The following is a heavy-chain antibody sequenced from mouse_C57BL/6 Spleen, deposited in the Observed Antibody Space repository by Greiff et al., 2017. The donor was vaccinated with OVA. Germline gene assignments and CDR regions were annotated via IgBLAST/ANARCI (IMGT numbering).Heavy chain of an antibody. Sequence: EVMLVESEGGLVQPGSSMKLSCTASGFTFSDYYMAWVRQVPEKGLEWVANINYDGSSTYYLDSLKSRFIISRDNAKNILYLQMSSLKSEDTATYYCARDRGYGYDDYFDYWGQGTTLTVSS. V-gene: IGHV5-16*01. CDR2: INYDGSST. D-gene: IGHD2-2*01. J-gene: IGHJ2*01. CDR1: GFTFSDYY. CDR3: ARDRGYGYDDYFDY.